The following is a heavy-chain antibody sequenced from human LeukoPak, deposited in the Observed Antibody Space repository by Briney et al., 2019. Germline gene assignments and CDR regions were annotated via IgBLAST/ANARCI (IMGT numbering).Heavy chain of an antibody. D-gene: IGHD2-2*01. J-gene: IGHJ2*01. CDR1: GGSINGYY. CDR3: ARGKTAASTIWYFDL. CDR2: IYYSGST. Sequence: SETLSLTCTVSGGSINGYYWSWIRQPPGKGLEWIGYIYYSGSTKYNPSLQSRVTISVDTSKNQFSLKLNSVTAADTAVYYCARGKTAASTIWYFDLWGRGALVTVSS. V-gene: IGHV4-59*01.